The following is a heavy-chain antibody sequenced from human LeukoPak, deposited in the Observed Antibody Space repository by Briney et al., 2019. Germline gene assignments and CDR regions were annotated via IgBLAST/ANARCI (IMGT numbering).Heavy chain of an antibody. Sequence: GGSLRLSCAASGFTFSSYAMHWVRQAPGKGLEWVAVRSYDGSNKYYADSVKGRFTISRDNSKNTLYLQMNSLRAEDPAVYYCARAGTTVGFIDYWGQGTLVTVSS. V-gene: IGHV3-30-3*01. CDR3: ARAGTTVGFIDY. CDR2: RSYDGSNK. CDR1: GFTFSSYA. D-gene: IGHD1-14*01. J-gene: IGHJ4*02.